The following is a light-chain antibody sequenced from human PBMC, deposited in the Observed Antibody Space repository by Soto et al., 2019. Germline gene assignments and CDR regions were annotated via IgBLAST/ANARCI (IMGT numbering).Light chain of an antibody. CDR2: EVN. CDR1: SSDVGGYNY. Sequence: QSVLTQPASVSGSPGQSITISCTGTSSDVGGYNYVSWYQQHPGKAPKLTIYEVNYRPSGVSNRFSGSKSGNTASLTISGLQADDEADYYCSSYTSGRDVYVFGGGTKVTVL. CDR3: SSYTSGRDVYV. V-gene: IGLV2-14*01. J-gene: IGLJ1*01.